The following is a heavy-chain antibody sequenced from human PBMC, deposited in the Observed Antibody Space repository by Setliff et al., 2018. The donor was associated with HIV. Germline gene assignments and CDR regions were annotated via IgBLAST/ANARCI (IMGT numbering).Heavy chain of an antibody. CDR3: ARGGSYRFWSGYRYYYYYMDL. CDR1: GYTFTDYY. D-gene: IGHD3-3*01. J-gene: IGHJ6*03. CDR2: INPNSGVT. V-gene: IGHV1-2*06. Sequence: GASVKVSCKTSGYTFTDYYIHWVRQAPGQGLEWMGRINPNSGVTNYTQRFRGRVTMTRDTSISTVYMELSGLTSDDTAVYYCARGGSYRFWSGYRYYYYYMDLWGKGTTVTVSS.